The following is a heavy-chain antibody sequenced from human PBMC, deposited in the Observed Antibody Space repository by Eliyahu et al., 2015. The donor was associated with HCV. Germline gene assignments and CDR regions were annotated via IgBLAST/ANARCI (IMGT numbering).Heavy chain of an antibody. D-gene: IGHD2-15*01. CDR3: TSGGCSGGSCYYNY. Sequence: EVQXVEXGGGLVQPGQSXRXXXTTSGFSFGDHTLSWVRQAPGKGLEWVGFIRIKLYGGTSEYAASVKGRFTFSRDDSKSTGFLQMNSLKSEDTAVYYCTSGGCSGGSCYYNYWGHGTLVTVSS. CDR1: GFSFGDHT. CDR2: IRIKLYGGTS. J-gene: IGHJ4*01. V-gene: IGHV3-49*04.